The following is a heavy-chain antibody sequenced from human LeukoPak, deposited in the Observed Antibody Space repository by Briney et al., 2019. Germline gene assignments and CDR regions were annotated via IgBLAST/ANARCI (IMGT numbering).Heavy chain of an antibody. CDR2: IRSKAYGETA. CDR1: GFTFGDYA. V-gene: IGHV3-49*03. D-gene: IGHD1-1*01. CDR3: TRDRGAYNLYDY. J-gene: IGHJ4*02. Sequence: PGGSLRLSCTASGFTFGDYAMSWIRQAPGKGLEWVGFIRSKAYGETADYAASVKGRFTISRDESKAIAYLQMNSLKTEDTAVYHCTRDRGAYNLYDYWGQGTLVTVSS.